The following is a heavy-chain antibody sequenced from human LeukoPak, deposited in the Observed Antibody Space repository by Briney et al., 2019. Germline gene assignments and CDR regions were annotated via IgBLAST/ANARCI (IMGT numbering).Heavy chain of an antibody. J-gene: IGHJ4*02. CDR3: ASSYRQGALDY. D-gene: IGHD1-26*01. CDR1: GGSISSYY. V-gene: IGHV4-59*08. Sequence: SETLSLTCTVSGGSISSYYWSWLRQPPGKGLEWIGYIYYSGSTNYNPSLKSRVTISVDTSKNQFSLKLSSVTAADTAVYYCASSYRQGALDYWGQGTLVTVSS. CDR2: IYYSGST.